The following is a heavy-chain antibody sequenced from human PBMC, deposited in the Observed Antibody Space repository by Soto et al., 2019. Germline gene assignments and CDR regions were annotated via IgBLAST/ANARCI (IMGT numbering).Heavy chain of an antibody. CDR1: GGSFSSYY. CDR3: ARHPTARPGWYFFDY. J-gene: IGHJ4*02. CDR2: IYYSGST. D-gene: IGHD6-19*01. Sequence: PSETLSLTCAVYGGSFSSYYLSWIRQPPGKGLEWIGYIYYSGSTNYNPSLKSRVTISVDTSKNQFSLKLSSVTAADTAVYYCARHPTARPGWYFFDYWGQGTLVTVSS. V-gene: IGHV4-59*08.